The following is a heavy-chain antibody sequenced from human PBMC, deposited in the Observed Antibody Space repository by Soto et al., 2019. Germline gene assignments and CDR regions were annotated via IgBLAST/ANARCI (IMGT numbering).Heavy chain of an antibody. CDR2: INPNGGGT. V-gene: IGHV1-2*04. CDR3: ARGEQLVHFDS. CDR1: GYILPDYY. Sequence: ASVKVSCKASGYILPDYYVHWVRQAPGEGLEWMGRINPNGGGTNYAQKFEGWVTMTTDTSISTAYMELSRLNFDDKAVYYCARGEQLVHFDSWGQGTLVSVS. J-gene: IGHJ4*01. D-gene: IGHD6-6*01.